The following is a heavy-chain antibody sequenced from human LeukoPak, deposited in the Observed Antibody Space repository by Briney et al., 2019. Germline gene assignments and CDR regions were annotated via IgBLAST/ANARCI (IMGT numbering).Heavy chain of an antibody. V-gene: IGHV5-51*01. CDR1: GYSFTCYC. Sequence: GESLNISCKGSGYSFTCYCIGWVRQMPGKGLEWMGIIYPGDSDTRYSPSFQGQVTISADKSISTAYLQWSSLKASDTAMYYCASGVVVPAAIFGAFDIWGQGTMVTVSS. J-gene: IGHJ3*02. CDR3: ASGVVVPAAIFGAFDI. D-gene: IGHD2-2*02. CDR2: IYPGDSDT.